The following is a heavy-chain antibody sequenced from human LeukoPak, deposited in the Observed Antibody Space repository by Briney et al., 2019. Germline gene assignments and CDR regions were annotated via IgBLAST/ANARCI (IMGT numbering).Heavy chain of an antibody. Sequence: YPGGSLRLSCAASGFTFSNYAIHWVRQAPGKGLEYVSAISDNGRQTFYANSVKGRFTISRDNSKNTLYLQMGSLRVEDMAVHYCARDGSGSPDYWGQGTLVTVSS. D-gene: IGHD3-10*01. J-gene: IGHJ4*02. CDR1: GFTFSNYA. CDR3: ARDGSGSPDY. CDR2: ISDNGRQT. V-gene: IGHV3-64*01.